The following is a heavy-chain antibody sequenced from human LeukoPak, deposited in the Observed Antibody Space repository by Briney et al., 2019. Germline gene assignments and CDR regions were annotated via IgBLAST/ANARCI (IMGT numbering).Heavy chain of an antibody. CDR3: ARDLIIWGASLLGAFDI. J-gene: IGHJ3*02. CDR1: GFTFSSYS. CDR2: ISGSRSYI. D-gene: IGHD3-16*01. V-gene: IGHV3-21*01. Sequence: GGSLRLSCAASGFTFSSYSMIWVRQAPGKGLEWVSSISGSRSYIYYADSVKGRFTISRDNAKNSLYLQMNSLRAEDTAVYYCARDLIIWGASLLGAFDIWGQGTMVTVSS.